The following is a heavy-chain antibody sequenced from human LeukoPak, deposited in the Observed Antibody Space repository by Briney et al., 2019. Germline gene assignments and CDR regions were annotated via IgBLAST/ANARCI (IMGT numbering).Heavy chain of an antibody. J-gene: IGHJ4*02. CDR3: AREGLYSSSFDY. Sequence: ASVKVSCKTSGYTFTNYGITWVRQAPGQGLEWMGWISGYNGDTNYAQKFQGRVSMTTDTSTSTAYMELSSLRSEDTAVYYCAREGLYSSSFDYWGQGTLVTVSS. CDR2: ISGYNGDT. CDR1: GYTFTNYG. D-gene: IGHD6-13*01. V-gene: IGHV1-18*01.